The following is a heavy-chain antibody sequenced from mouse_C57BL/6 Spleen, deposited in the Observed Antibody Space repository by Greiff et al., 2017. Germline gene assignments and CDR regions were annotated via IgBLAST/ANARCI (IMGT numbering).Heavy chain of an antibody. Sequence: QVQLQQPGAELVKPGASVKMSCKASGYTFTSYWITWVKQRPGQGLEWIGDIYPGSGSTNYNEKFKSKATLTVDTSSSTAYMQLSSLTSEDSAVYYCASFYGYYTYFDYWGQGTTLTVSS. CDR1: GYTFTSYW. CDR2: IYPGSGST. D-gene: IGHD2-3*01. V-gene: IGHV1-55*01. J-gene: IGHJ2*01. CDR3: ASFYGYYTYFDY.